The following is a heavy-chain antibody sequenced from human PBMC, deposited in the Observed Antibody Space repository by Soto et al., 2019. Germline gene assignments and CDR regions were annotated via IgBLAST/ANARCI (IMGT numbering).Heavy chain of an antibody. Sequence: VEMVQSGAEVKKPGASVKVSCKASGYTFTDYFIHWVRQAPGQGLEWMGWINPNSGGTNYAQKFQGRVTMTRDTPITTLYMDLSPLRSDDTDTSYCARDTKIPVTAIHARLWGQGTQVTVSS. J-gene: IGHJ4*02. V-gene: IGHV1-2*02. CDR3: ARDTKIPVTAIHARL. D-gene: IGHD4-4*01. CDR2: INPNSGGT. CDR1: GYTFTDYF.